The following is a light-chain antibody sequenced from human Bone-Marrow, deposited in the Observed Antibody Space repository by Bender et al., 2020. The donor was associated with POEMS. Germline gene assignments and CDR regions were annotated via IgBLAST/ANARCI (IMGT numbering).Light chain of an antibody. Sequence: QSALTQPPSASGSPGQSVTISCTGTSSDVGGYNYVSWYQQLPGKAPKLLIYEVSKRPSGVPDRFSGSKSGNTASLTVSGLQAEDEGDYYCSSYGGRGNVLFGGGTKLTVL. J-gene: IGLJ3*02. CDR2: EVS. V-gene: IGLV2-8*01. CDR1: SSDVGGYNY. CDR3: SSYGGRGNVL.